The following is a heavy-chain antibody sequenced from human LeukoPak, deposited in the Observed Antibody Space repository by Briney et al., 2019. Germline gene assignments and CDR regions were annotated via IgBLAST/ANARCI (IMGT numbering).Heavy chain of an antibody. CDR2: INHSGST. CDR3: ARSGSYYHPFDY. Sequence: SETLSLTCAAYGGSFSGYYWSWIRQPPGKGLEWIGEINHSGSTNYNPSLKSRVTISVDTSKNQFSLKLSSVTAADTAVYYCARSGSYYHPFDYWGQGTLVTVSS. D-gene: IGHD3-10*01. V-gene: IGHV4-34*01. CDR1: GGSFSGYY. J-gene: IGHJ4*02.